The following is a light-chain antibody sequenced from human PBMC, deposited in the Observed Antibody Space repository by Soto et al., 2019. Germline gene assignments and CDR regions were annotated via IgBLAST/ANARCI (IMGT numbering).Light chain of an antibody. V-gene: IGLV1-40*01. CDR3: QSYDSSLSGLMV. Sequence: QSVLTQPPSVSGAPGQRVTISCTGSSSNIGGGYDVHWYQQLPGTAPKLLIYGNSNRPSGVPDRFSGSKSGTSASLAITGLQAEDEADYYCQSYDSSLSGLMVFGGGTKVTVL. CDR1: SSNIGGGYD. J-gene: IGLJ2*01. CDR2: GNS.